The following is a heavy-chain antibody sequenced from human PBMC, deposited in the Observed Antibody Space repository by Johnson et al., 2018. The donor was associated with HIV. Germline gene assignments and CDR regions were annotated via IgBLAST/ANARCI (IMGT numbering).Heavy chain of an antibody. D-gene: IGHD2-21*01. CDR1: GFTVSNNY. Sequence: VQLVESGGGVARPGGSLRLSCAASGFTVSNNYMSWVRQAPGKGLEWVSILHSDGSTFNTDSVKGRFTISRDNAKNSLYLQMNSLRAEDTAVYYCAKDCVGVWWSRAFDIWGQGTMVTVSS. CDR2: LHSDGST. J-gene: IGHJ3*02. V-gene: IGHV3-53*01. CDR3: AKDCVGVWWSRAFDI.